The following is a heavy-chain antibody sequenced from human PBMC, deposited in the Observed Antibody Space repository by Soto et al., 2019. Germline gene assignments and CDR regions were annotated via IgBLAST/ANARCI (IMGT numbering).Heavy chain of an antibody. J-gene: IGHJ6*02. D-gene: IGHD3-22*01. CDR1: GYTFTGYY. Sequence: ASVKVSCKASGYTFTGYYMHWVRQAPGQGLEWMGWINPNSGGTNYAQKFQGWVTMTMDTSISTAYMELSRLRSDDTAVYYCARGFDSSGYYSLRYYYYYYGMDVWGQGTTVTVSS. CDR2: INPNSGGT. V-gene: IGHV1-2*04. CDR3: ARGFDSSGYYSLRYYYYYYGMDV.